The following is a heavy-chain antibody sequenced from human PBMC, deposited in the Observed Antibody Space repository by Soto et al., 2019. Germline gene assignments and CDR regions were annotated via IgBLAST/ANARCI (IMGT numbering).Heavy chain of an antibody. CDR1: GGTFRTAA. CDR3: ARDNDRPQLGGNYYYILDV. CDR2: IMPVFRTP. D-gene: IGHD2-8*01. J-gene: IGHJ6*02. V-gene: IGHV1-69*12. Sequence: QVQLEQSGAEVKKPGSSVKVSCKASGGTFRTAAISWVRLAPGQGLEWMGGIMPVFRTPDYAQKFQGRVTITADESTNTAYMELSGLRSDDTAVYYCARDNDRPQLGGNYYYILDVWGQGTTITVSS.